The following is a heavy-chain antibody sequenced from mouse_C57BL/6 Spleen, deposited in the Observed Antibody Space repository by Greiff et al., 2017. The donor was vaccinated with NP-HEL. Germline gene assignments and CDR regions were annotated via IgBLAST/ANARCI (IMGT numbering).Heavy chain of an antibody. J-gene: IGHJ4*01. V-gene: IGHV1-52*01. CDR3: ATTVVARSYAMDY. D-gene: IGHD1-1*01. Sequence: QVQLQQPGAELVRPGSSVKLSCKASGYTFTSYWMHWVKQRPIQGLEWIGNIDPSDSETHYNQKFKDKATLTVDKSSSTAYMQLSSLTSEDSAVYYCATTVVARSYAMDYWGQGTSVTVSS. CDR2: IDPSDSET. CDR1: GYTFTSYW.